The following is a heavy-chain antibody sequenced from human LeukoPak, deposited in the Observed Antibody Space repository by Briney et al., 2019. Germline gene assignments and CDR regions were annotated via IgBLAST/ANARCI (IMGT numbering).Heavy chain of an antibody. J-gene: IGHJ6*03. CDR2: INTNTVNP. D-gene: IGHD3-16*02. CDR1: GYTFTSYA. V-gene: IGHV7-4-1*02. Sequence: ASVKVSCKASGYTFTSYAMNWVRQAPGQGLEWMGWINTNTVNPTYAQGFTGRFVFSLDTSVSTAYLQISSLKAEDTAVYYCARGGMITFGGVIVRYYYYMDVWGKGTTVTVSS. CDR3: ARGGMITFGGVIVRYYYYMDV.